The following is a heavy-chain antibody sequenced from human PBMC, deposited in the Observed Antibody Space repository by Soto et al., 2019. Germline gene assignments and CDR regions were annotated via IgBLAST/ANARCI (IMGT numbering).Heavy chain of an antibody. CDR3: ARQRLWGTSGYYYFEN. CDR1: GYTFSADW. D-gene: IGHD3-22*01. CDR2: IYPGDSDT. Sequence: GESLKISCKASGYTFSADWIGWVRQMPGKGLEWMGIIYPGDSDTRYSPSFQGQVTITVDKSINTAYLQWSRLKASDTAIYYCARQRLWGTSGYYYFENWGQGTLVTVSS. J-gene: IGHJ4*02. V-gene: IGHV5-51*01.